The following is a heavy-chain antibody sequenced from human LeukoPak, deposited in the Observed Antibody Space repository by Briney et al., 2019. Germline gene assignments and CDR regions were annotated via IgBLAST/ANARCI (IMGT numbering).Heavy chain of an antibody. CDR3: AKGRYSYGFACFDY. J-gene: IGHJ4*02. D-gene: IGHD5-18*01. CDR2: ISGSGGST. CDR1: GFTFSNYW. Sequence: GGSLRLSCAASGFTFSNYWMSWVRQAPGKGLEWVSAISGSGGSTYYADSVKGRFTISRDNSKNTLYLQMNSLRAEDTAVYYCAKGRYSYGFACFDYWGQGTLVTVSS. V-gene: IGHV3-23*01.